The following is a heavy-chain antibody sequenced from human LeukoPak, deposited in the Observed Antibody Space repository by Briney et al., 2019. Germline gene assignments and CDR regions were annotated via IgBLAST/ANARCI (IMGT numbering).Heavy chain of an antibody. Sequence: SVKVSCKASGGTFSSYAISWVRQAPGQGLEWMGGIIPIFGTTNYAQQFQGRVTITADESTSTAYMELSSLRSEDTAVYYCARREDGHKGKYYFDYWGQGTLVTVSS. D-gene: IGHD5-24*01. CDR3: ARREDGHKGKYYFDY. CDR2: IIPIFGTT. V-gene: IGHV1-69*13. CDR1: GGTFSSYA. J-gene: IGHJ4*02.